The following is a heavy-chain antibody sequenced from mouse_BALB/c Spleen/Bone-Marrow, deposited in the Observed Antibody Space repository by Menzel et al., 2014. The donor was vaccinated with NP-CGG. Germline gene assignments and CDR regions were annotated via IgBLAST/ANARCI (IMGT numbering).Heavy chain of an antibody. CDR1: GYTFTSFW. V-gene: IGHV1S81*02. J-gene: IGHJ2*01. CDR3: AREAYYGPDY. CDR2: INPRNGRT. Sequence: VQLQQSGAELVKPGASVKLPCKASGYTFTSFWMEWVKQRPGQGLEWIGEINPRNGRTNYNEKFKSNATLTVDKSSSTAYMQLSSLTSEDSAVYYCAREAYYGPDYWGQGTTLTVSS. D-gene: IGHD1-2*01.